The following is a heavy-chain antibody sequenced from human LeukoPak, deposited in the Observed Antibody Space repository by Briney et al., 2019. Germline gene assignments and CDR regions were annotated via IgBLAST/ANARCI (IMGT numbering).Heavy chain of an antibody. J-gene: IGHJ6*02. D-gene: IGHD4-11*01. CDR2: ISYDGSNK. Sequence: QPGRSLRLSCAASGFTFSSYGMHWVRQAPGKGLEWVAVISYDGSNKYYADSVKGRFTISRDNSKNTLYLQMNSLRAEDTAVYYCAKDSNYAKYYYYGMDVWGQGTTVTVSS. CDR1: GFTFSSYG. V-gene: IGHV3-30*18. CDR3: AKDSNYAKYYYYGMDV.